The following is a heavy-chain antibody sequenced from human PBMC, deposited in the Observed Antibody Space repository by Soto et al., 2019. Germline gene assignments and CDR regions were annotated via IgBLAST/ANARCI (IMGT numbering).Heavy chain of an antibody. CDR3: ARRYNWNDGEMDY. CDR1: GYTFTSYA. J-gene: IGHJ4*02. CDR2: INAGNGNT. D-gene: IGHD1-20*01. Sequence: QVPLVQSGAEVKKPGASVKVSCKASGYTFTSYAMHWVRQAPGQRLEWMGWINAGNGNTKYSQKFQGRVTITRDTSASTAYMELSSLRSEDTAVYYCARRYNWNDGEMDYWGQGTLVTVSS. V-gene: IGHV1-3*01.